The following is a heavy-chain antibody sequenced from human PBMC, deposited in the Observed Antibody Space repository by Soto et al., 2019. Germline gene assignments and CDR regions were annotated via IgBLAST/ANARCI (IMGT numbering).Heavy chain of an antibody. CDR3: ARAGGSLYNWFDP. J-gene: IGHJ5*02. V-gene: IGHV4-59*01. CDR1: GGSISSYY. Sequence: SETLSLTCTVSGGSISSYYWSWIRQPPGKGLEWIGYIYYSGSTNYNPSLKSRVTISVDTSKNQFSLKLSSVTAADTAVYYCARAGGSLYNWFDPWGQGTLVTVSS. CDR2: IYYSGST. D-gene: IGHD2-15*01.